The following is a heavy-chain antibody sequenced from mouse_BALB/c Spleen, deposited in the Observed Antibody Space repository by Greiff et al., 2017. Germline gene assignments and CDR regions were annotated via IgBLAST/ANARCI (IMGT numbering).Heavy chain of an antibody. J-gene: IGHJ1*01. CDR1: GFTFSSYA. Sequence: EVKVVESGGGLVKPGGSLKLSCAASGFTFSSYAMSWVRQTPEKRLEWVASISSGGSTYYPDSVKGRFTISRDNARNILYLQMSSLRSEDTAMYYCARYGNFLYFDVWGAGTTVTVSS. D-gene: IGHD2-10*02. V-gene: IGHV5-6-5*01. CDR2: ISSGGST. CDR3: ARYGNFLYFDV.